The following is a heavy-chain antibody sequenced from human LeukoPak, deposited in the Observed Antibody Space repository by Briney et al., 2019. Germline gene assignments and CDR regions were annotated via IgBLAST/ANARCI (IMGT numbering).Heavy chain of an antibody. J-gene: IGHJ4*02. V-gene: IGHV4-30-4*08. D-gene: IGHD3-3*01. Sequence: SQTLSLTCTVSGGSISSGDYYWSWIRQPPGKGLEWIGYIYYSGSTYYNPSLKSRVTISVDTSKNQFSLKLSSVTAADTAVYYCARAGDDFWSGYYKYYFDYWGQGTLVTVSS. CDR2: IYYSGST. CDR3: ARAGDDFWSGYYKYYFDY. CDR1: GGSISSGDYY.